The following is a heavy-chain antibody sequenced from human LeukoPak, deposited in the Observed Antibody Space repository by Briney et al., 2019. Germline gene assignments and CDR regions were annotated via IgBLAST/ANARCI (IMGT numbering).Heavy chain of an antibody. V-gene: IGHV4-30-4*01. CDR3: ARDHRSWGYCSSTSCYEDWFDP. D-gene: IGHD2-2*01. CDR1: GGSISSGDYY. Sequence: PSETLSLTCTVSGGSISSGDYYWSWIRQPPGKSLEWIGYIYYSGSTYYNPSLKSRVTISVDTSKNQFSLKLSSVTAADTAVYYCARDHRSWGYCSSTSCYEDWFDPWGQGTLVTVSS. J-gene: IGHJ5*02. CDR2: IYYSGST.